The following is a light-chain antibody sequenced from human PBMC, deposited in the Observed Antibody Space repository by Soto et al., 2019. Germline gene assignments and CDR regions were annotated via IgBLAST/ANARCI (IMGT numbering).Light chain of an antibody. CDR3: QQRSNWPWT. J-gene: IGKJ1*01. CDR1: QSFRNY. CDR2: DAS. Sequence: EIVLTQSPATLSLSPGERATLSCRASQSFRNYLAWYQQKPGQAPRLLIYDASNRATGIPGRFSGSGSGTDFTLTISSLEPEDFAVYYCQQRSNWPWTFGQGTKVEIK. V-gene: IGKV3-11*01.